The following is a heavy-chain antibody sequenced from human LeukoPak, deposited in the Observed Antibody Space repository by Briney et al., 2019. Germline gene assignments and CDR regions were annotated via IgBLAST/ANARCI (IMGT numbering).Heavy chain of an antibody. Sequence: SETLSLTCTLSGGSISTYYWSWIRQPPGKGLEWIGYIYHSGSTNYNPSLKSRVTISVDTSKNQFSLKLSSVTAADTAVYYCARGGGYASPIGYWGQGALVPVSS. CDR1: GGSISTYY. V-gene: IGHV4-59*01. J-gene: IGHJ4*02. D-gene: IGHD5-12*01. CDR3: ARGGGYASPIGY. CDR2: IYHSGST.